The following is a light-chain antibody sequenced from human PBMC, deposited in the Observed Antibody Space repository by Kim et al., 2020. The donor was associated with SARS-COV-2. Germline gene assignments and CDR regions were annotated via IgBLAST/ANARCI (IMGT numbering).Light chain of an antibody. CDR1: SSDVGGYNH. CDR3: SSYTSSSTYV. J-gene: IGLJ1*01. V-gene: IGLV2-14*04. CDR2: DVI. Sequence: GQSITISCTGTSSDVGGYNHVSWYQQHPGKAPKLMIYDVIKRPSGVSNHFSGSKSGNTASLTISGLQAEDEADYYCSSYTSSSTYVFGTGTKVTVL.